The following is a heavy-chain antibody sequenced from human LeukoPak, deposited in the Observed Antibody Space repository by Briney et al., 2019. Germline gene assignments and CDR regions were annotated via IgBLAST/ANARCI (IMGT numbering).Heavy chain of an antibody. J-gene: IGHJ2*01. CDR1: GFTFSSYA. CDR3: ARDQKFPYWYFDL. Sequence: GGSLRLSCAASGFTFSSYAMSWVRQAPGKGLEWVSYISSSSSTIYYADSVKGRFTISRDNAKNSLYLQMNSLRAEDTALYYCARDQKFPYWYFDLWGRGTPVTVSS. V-gene: IGHV3-48*01. CDR2: ISSSSSTI.